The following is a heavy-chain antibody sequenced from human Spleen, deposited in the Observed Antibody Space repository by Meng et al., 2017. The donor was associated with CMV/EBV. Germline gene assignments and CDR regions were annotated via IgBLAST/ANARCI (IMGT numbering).Heavy chain of an antibody. D-gene: IGHD2-21*01. CDR2: INHSGST. J-gene: IGHJ4*02. Sequence: SETLSLTCAVYGGSFSGYYWSWIRQPPGKGLEWIGEINHSGSTNYNPSLKSRVTISVDTAKNQFSLTLSSVTAADTAVYYCARRWAECGGDCYAFDYWGPGTQVTVSS. CDR1: GGSFSGYY. V-gene: IGHV4-34*01. CDR3: ARRWAECGGDCYAFDY.